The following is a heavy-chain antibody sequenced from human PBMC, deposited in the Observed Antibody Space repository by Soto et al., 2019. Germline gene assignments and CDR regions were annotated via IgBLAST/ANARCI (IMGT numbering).Heavy chain of an antibody. CDR2: IDWDDDK. J-gene: IGHJ4*02. V-gene: IGHV2-70*11. CDR3: DRIRIEHGMVRGVNMDY. D-gene: IGHD3-10*01. CDR1: GFSLSTSGMC. Sequence: SGPTLVKPTQTLTLTCTFSGFSLSTSGMCVSWIRQPPGKALEWLARIDWDDDKYYSTNLKTRLTMSKDTSKNQVDLTMTKMDPVDTATYYCDRIRIEHGMVRGVNMDYWGQGTLVTVSS.